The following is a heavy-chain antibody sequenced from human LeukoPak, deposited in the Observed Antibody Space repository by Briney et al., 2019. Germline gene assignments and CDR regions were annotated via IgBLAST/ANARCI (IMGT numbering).Heavy chain of an antibody. V-gene: IGHV3-74*01. CDR3: ARGASGGNFFDY. J-gene: IGHJ4*02. Sequence: PGGSLRLSCAASGFTFSGYWMLWVRQAPGKGLVWVSRIYSDGSGTAYADSVKGRFSISRDNAKNTTFLQMNGLRPEDTAVYYCARGASGGNFFDYWGLGILVSVSS. CDR1: GFTFSGYW. CDR2: IYSDGSGT. D-gene: IGHD4-23*01.